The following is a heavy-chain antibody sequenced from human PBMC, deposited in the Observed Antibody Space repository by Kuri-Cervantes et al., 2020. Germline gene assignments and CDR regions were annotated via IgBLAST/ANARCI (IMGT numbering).Heavy chain of an antibody. CDR1: GFTFDDYA. V-gene: IGHV3-9*01. CDR2: ISWNSGSI. CDR3: AKEAVAGTSYYYGTDV. J-gene: IGHJ6*02. D-gene: IGHD6-19*01. Sequence: SLRLSFAASGFTFDDYAMHWVRQAPGKGLEWVSGISWNSGSIGYADSVKGRFTISRDNAKNSLYLQMNSLRAEDTALYYCAKEAVAGTSYYYGTDVWGQGTTVTVSS.